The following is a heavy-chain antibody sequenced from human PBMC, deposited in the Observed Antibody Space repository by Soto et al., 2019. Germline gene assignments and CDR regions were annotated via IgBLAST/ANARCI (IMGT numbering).Heavy chain of an antibody. CDR1: GFTFSSYA. Sequence: EVQLLESGGGLVQPGGSLRLSCAASGFTFSSYAMSWVRQAPGKGLEWVSAISGSGGSTYYADSVKGRFTISRDSSKNTLYLHMNSLRAEDTAVYYCAKDLCYDFWSGSGREGDAFDIWGQGTMVTVSS. J-gene: IGHJ3*02. CDR3: AKDLCYDFWSGSGREGDAFDI. CDR2: ISGSGGST. V-gene: IGHV3-23*01. D-gene: IGHD3-3*01.